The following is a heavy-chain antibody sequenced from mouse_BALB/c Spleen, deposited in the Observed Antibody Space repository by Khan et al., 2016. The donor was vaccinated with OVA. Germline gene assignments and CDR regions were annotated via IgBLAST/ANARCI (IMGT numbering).Heavy chain of an antibody. CDR2: INPHIGET. J-gene: IGHJ2*01. CDR3: ARIYRSDFDY. V-gene: IGHV1-20*02. D-gene: IGHD1-1*01. Sequence: EVQLQESGPELVKPGASVKISCKASGYSFTGYFMNLVMQSHGKSLEWIGRINPHIGETLYNQKFKGKATLTVDESSSTAHMELRSLASEDSAVYYCARIYRSDFDYWGQGTTLTVSS. CDR1: GYSFTGYF.